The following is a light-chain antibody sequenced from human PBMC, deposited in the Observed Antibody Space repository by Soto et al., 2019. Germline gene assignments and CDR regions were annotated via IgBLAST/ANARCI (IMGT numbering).Light chain of an antibody. Sequence: EIVLTQSPGTLSLSPGERATLSCRASQSISSTYLAWYQQQPGQAPRLLIYGASSRATGIPDRFSGSGSGTDFTLTISRLEPEDFAVYSCHQYGSSPVTFGGGTKVQL. CDR2: GAS. V-gene: IGKV3-20*01. J-gene: IGKJ4*01. CDR1: QSISSTY. CDR3: HQYGSSPVT.